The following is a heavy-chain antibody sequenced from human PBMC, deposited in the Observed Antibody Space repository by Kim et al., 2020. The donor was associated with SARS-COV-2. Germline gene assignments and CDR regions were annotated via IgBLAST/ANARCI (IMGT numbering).Heavy chain of an antibody. D-gene: IGHD3-22*01. V-gene: IGHV3-33*01. Sequence: SNKYYADSVKGRFTISRDNSKNTLYLQRNSLRAEDTAVYYCAREIVVYMDVWGKGTTVTVSS. J-gene: IGHJ6*03. CDR3: AREIVVYMDV. CDR2: SNK.